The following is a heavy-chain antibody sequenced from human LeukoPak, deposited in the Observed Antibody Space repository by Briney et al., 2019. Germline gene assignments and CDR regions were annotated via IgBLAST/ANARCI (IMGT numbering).Heavy chain of an antibody. V-gene: IGHV1-46*01. Sequence: ASVKVSCKASGYTFTSYYMHWVRQAPGQGLEWMGIINPSGGSTSYAQKFQGRVTITRDTSASTAYMELSSLRSEDTAVYYCATYKNYYDSSTPDTYFDYWGQGTLVTVSS. CDR1: GYTFTSYY. J-gene: IGHJ4*02. D-gene: IGHD3-22*01. CDR2: INPSGGST. CDR3: ATYKNYYDSSTPDTYFDY.